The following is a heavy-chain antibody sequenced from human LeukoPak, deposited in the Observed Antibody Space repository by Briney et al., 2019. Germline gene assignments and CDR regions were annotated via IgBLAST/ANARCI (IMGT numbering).Heavy chain of an antibody. J-gene: IGHJ4*02. CDR3: ARDFWSGYRTIDY. D-gene: IGHD3-3*01. Sequence: KASETLSLTCTVSNASISSNTYYRAWIRQPPGKGLEYIGSINYRGSTYYNPSLKSRVTLSVDTSKNQFSLKLSSVTAADTAVYYCARDFWSGYRTIDYWGQGTLVTVSS. CDR2: INYRGST. V-gene: IGHV4-39*07. CDR1: NASISSNTYY.